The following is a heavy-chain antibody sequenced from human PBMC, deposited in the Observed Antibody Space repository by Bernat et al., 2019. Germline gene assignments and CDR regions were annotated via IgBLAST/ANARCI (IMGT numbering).Heavy chain of an antibody. CDR1: GFTFSNYA. V-gene: IGHV3-30-3*01. Sequence: QVQLVESGGGVVQPGRSLRLSCAASGFTFSNYAMHWVRQAPGKGLEWVAVISYDGSNKYYADSVKGRFTISRDNSKNTLYLQMNSLRAEDTAVYYCARDYGSGAFDYWGQGTLVTVSS. D-gene: IGHD3-10*01. CDR2: ISYDGSNK. CDR3: ARDYGSGAFDY. J-gene: IGHJ4*02.